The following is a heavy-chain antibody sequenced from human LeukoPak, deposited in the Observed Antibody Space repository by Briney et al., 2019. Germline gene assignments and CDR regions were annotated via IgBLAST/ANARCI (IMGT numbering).Heavy chain of an antibody. D-gene: IGHD3-22*01. J-gene: IGHJ3*01. CDR3: ARPLNTVHDTSDV. V-gene: IGHV4-31*03. Sequence: SETLSLTCTVSGDSVSSGGYYWVWIRQRPGKGLEWIGYIYYTGSTSYNPSLKSRLTIAVDTPKNQFSLKLSSVTAADTAVYYCARPLNTVHDTSDVWGQGTMVTVSS. CDR1: GDSVSSGGYY. CDR2: IYYTGST.